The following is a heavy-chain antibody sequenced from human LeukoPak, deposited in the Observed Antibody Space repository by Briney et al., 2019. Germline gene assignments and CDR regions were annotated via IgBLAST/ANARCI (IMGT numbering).Heavy chain of an antibody. CDR2: ISGRGGST. CDR1: GFTFSSYA. D-gene: IGHD4-17*01. Sequence: PGGSLRLSCAASGFTFSSYAMSWVRQAPGKGREWVAAISGRGGSTYYEGSVKGRFTISRDNSKTTPYLQMNSLRAEDTAVYYCAKEDYGDYVPDYWGQGTLVTVSS. V-gene: IGHV3-23*01. CDR3: AKEDYGDYVPDY. J-gene: IGHJ4*02.